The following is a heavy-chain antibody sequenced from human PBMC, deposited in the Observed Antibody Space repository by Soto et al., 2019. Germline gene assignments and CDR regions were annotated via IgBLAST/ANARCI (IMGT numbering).Heavy chain of an antibody. CDR3: TRAMVRGAKGYYYYGMDV. D-gene: IGHD3-10*01. CDR1: GFTFGDYA. J-gene: IGHJ6*02. Sequence: HPGGSLRLSCTASGFTFGDYAMSWFRQAPGKGLEWVGFIRSKAYGGTTEYAASVKGRFTISRDDSKSIAYLQMNSLKTEDTAVYYCTRAMVRGAKGYYYYGMDVWGQGTTVTVSS. CDR2: IRSKAYGGTT. V-gene: IGHV3-49*03.